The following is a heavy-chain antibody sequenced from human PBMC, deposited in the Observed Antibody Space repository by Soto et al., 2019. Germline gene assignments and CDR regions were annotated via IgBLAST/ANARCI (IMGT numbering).Heavy chain of an antibody. CDR3: ARVCGGDCHYGMDV. CDR1: GGSISSGGYY. CDR2: IYYSGST. V-gene: IGHV4-31*03. J-gene: IGHJ6*02. D-gene: IGHD2-21*02. Sequence: QVQLQESGPGLVKPSQTLSLTCTVSGGSISSGGYYWTWIRQHPGKGLEWIGYIYYSGSTYYNPSLKSRVTISVDTSKNQFSLKLSSVTAADTAVYYCARVCGGDCHYGMDVWVQGTTVTVSS.